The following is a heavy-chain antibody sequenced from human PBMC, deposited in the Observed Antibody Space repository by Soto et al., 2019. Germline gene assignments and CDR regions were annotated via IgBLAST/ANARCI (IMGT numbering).Heavy chain of an antibody. V-gene: IGHV3-33*01. J-gene: IGHJ4*02. CDR2: IWYDGSNK. D-gene: IGHD4-17*01. Sequence: GGSLRLSCAASGFTFSSYGMHWVRQAPGKGLEWVAVIWYDGSNKYYADSVKGRFTISRDNSKNTLYLQMNSLRAEDTAVYYCARERYGDYEALDYWGQGTLVTVSS. CDR3: ARERYGDYEALDY. CDR1: GFTFSSYG.